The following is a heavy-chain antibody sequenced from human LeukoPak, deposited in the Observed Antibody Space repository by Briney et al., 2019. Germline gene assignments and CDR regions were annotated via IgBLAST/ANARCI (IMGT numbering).Heavy chain of an antibody. J-gene: IGHJ5*02. CDR3: ARVQSSSWYGDWFDP. D-gene: IGHD6-13*01. V-gene: IGHV3-23*01. CDR1: GFTFSSYA. Sequence: GGSLRLSCAASGFTFSSYAMSWVRQAPGKGLEWVSAISGSGGSTYYADSVKGRFTISRDNSKNTLYLQMNSLRAEDTAVYYCARVQSSSWYGDWFDPWGQGTLVTVSS. CDR2: ISGSGGST.